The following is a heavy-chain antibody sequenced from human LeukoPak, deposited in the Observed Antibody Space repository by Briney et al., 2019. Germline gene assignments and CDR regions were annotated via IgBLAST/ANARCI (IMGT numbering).Heavy chain of an antibody. CDR3: TTLSGSYYLSFDY. CDR2: INPNSGGT. V-gene: IGHV1-2*02. Sequence: ASVKVSCKASGYTFTGYYMHWVRQAPGQGLEWMGWINPNSGGTNYAQKFQGRVTMTRDTSISTAYMELSRLRSDDTAVYYCTTLSGSYYLSFDYWGQGTLVTVSS. CDR1: GYTFTGYY. J-gene: IGHJ4*02. D-gene: IGHD1-26*01.